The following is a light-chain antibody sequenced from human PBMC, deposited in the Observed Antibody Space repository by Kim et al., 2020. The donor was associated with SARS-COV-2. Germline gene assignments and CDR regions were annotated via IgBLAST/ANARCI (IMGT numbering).Light chain of an antibody. Sequence: DIQMTQSPSTLSASVGDRVTITCRASQSISSWLAWYQQKPGKAPNLLIYKAFSLQSGVPSRFSGSGSGTEFTLTISSLQPDDFATYYCQQYNSFPWTFGQGTKVDIK. CDR1: QSISSW. V-gene: IGKV1-5*03. CDR3: QQYNSFPWT. CDR2: KAF. J-gene: IGKJ1*01.